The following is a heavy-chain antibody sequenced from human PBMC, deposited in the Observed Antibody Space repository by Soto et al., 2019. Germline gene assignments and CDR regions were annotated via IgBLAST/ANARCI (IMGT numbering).Heavy chain of an antibody. Sequence: GGSLRLSXAASGFTFSSYAMSWVRQAPGKGLEWVSAISGSGGSTYYADSVKGRFTISRDNSKNTLYLQMNSLRAEDTAVYYCAKGGGQLLGNWFDPWGQGTLVTVSS. CDR3: AKGGGQLLGNWFDP. D-gene: IGHD2-2*01. V-gene: IGHV3-23*01. CDR2: ISGSGGST. CDR1: GFTFSSYA. J-gene: IGHJ5*02.